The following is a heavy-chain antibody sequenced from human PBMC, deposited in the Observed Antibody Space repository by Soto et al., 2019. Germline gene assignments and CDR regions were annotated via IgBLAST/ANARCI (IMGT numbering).Heavy chain of an antibody. Sequence: GESLKIWCKGSGYSFTSYWSSWVSQMPGKGLEWMGRIDPSDSYTNYSPSFQGHVTISADKSISTAYLQWSSLKASDTAMYYCARSGHYYYYGMDVCGQGTTVTVSS. V-gene: IGHV5-10-1*01. CDR2: IDPSDSYT. D-gene: IGHD6-25*01. CDR3: ARSGHYYYYGMDV. J-gene: IGHJ6*02. CDR1: GYSFTSYW.